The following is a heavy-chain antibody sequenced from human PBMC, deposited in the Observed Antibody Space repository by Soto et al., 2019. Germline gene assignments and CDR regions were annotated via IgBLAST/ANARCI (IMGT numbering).Heavy chain of an antibody. Sequence: GGSLRLSWAASGFTFSSHAMRWVRQAPGKGLDWVSAISGSGGSTYYADSVKGRFTISRDNSKNTLYLQMNSLRAEDTAVYYCAKDQGVLRFLEWSPSPFDYWGQGTLVTVSS. CDR1: GFTFSSHA. CDR2: ISGSGGST. V-gene: IGHV3-23*01. CDR3: AKDQGVLRFLEWSPSPFDY. J-gene: IGHJ4*02. D-gene: IGHD3-3*01.